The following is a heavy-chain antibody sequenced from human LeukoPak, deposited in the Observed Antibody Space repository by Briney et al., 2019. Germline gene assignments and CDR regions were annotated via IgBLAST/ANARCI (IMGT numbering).Heavy chain of an antibody. D-gene: IGHD5-18*01. CDR2: ISSSDNTI. Sequence: GGSLRLSCAASGFAFSDYSMNWVRQAPGKGLKWVSYISSSDNTIHYADSVKGRFTISRDNAKNSLYLEMNSLRDEDTAVYYCARVHRGYSYGRLDYWGQGTLVTVSS. CDR1: GFAFSDYS. CDR3: ARVHRGYSYGRLDY. J-gene: IGHJ4*02. V-gene: IGHV3-48*02.